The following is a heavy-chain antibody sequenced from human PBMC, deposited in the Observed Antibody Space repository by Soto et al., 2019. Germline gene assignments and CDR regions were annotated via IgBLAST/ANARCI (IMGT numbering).Heavy chain of an antibody. V-gene: IGHV3-23*01. D-gene: IGHD2-2*01. CDR1: GFGFSTYA. CDR3: VKLLDQNFEY. CDR2: IDRGGGST. J-gene: IGHJ4*02. Sequence: EVQLLESGGGLVQPGGSLRLSCAASGFGFSTYAMGWVRQAPGKGLEWVSSIDRGGGSTNYAGSVRGRFTISRDNSKNTMFQQMNSLSARDTAGYYCVKLLDQNFEYWGQGVLLTVSS.